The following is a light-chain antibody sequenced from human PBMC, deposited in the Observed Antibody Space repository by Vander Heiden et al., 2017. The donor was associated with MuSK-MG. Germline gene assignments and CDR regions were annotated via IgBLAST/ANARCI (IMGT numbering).Light chain of an antibody. CDR1: QSISSY. CDR2: GAS. J-gene: IGKJ2*01. CDR3: QQIDSHPMST. Sequence: DIQMTQSPSSLSASVGDRVTITCRASQSISSYLHWYQQKPGKAPKLLIYGASSLQSGVPSRFSGSGYRTDFTLTITSRQPEDFAAYYCQQIDSHPMSTLGQGTKMEIK. V-gene: IGKV1-39*01.